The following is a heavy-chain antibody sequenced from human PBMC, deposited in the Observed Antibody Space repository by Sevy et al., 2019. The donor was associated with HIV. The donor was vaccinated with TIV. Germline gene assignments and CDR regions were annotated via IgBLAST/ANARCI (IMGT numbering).Heavy chain of an antibody. D-gene: IGHD6-13*01. CDR3: AKDLSVIYSSSEDNFSP. CDR2: IRYDGSNK. Sequence: GGSLRLSCAASGFTFSSYGMHWVRQAPGKGLEWVAFIRYDGSNKYYADSVKGRFTISRDNSKNTLYLQMNSLRAEDTAVYYCAKDLSVIYSSSEDNFSPWGQGTLVTVSS. V-gene: IGHV3-30*02. J-gene: IGHJ5*02. CDR1: GFTFSSYG.